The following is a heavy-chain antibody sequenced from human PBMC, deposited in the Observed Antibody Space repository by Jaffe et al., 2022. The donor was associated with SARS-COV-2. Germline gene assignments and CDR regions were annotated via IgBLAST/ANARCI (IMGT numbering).Heavy chain of an antibody. J-gene: IGHJ4*02. V-gene: IGHV3-7*01. CDR2: IKEDGSEK. D-gene: IGHD2-8*02. CDR1: GFTFSSLW. CDR3: ARLRPGHYFDY. Sequence: EVQLVESGGGLVQPGGSLRLSCAASGFTFSSLWMTWVRQAPGKGLEWVANIKEDGSEKYYVDSVKGRFTISRDNAKNSLYLQMNSLRAEDTAVYYCARLRPGHYFDYWGQGTLVTVSS.